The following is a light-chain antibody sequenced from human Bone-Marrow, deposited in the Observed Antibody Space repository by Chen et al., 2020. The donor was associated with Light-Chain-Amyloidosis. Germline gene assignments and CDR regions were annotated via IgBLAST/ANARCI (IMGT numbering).Light chain of an antibody. CDR2: GSS. J-gene: IGKJ4*01. CDR1: QTISSNY. Sequence: EIVLTQSPGTLSLSPGEGAKLSCRSSQTISSNYLTWYQQKFGQAPRLLIYGSSSRATGIPDRFTGSGSGTYFTLTINRLEPEDFAMYYCQQYGTSPLAFGVGTKVEFK. CDR3: QQYGTSPLA. V-gene: IGKV3-20*01.